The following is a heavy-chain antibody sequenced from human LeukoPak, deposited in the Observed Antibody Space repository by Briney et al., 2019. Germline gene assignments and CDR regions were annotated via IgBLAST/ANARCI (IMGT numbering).Heavy chain of an antibody. J-gene: IGHJ4*02. Sequence: ASVKVSFKSTGSIFPDYYMHRVRQVPGRGFEWMGWISRRSGATKIAPKFQGRVTLTRDISISTAYVELTNLASDDTAVYYCVSWAGGNSEVVSFGFWGERTLVLVSS. D-gene: IGHD2-15*01. CDR2: ISRRSGAT. CDR3: VSWAGGNSEVVSFGF. CDR1: GSIFPDYY. V-gene: IGHV1-2*02.